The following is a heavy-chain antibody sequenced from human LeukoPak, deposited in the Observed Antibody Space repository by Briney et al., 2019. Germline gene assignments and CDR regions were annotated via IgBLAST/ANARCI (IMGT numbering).Heavy chain of an antibody. D-gene: IGHD1-26*01. CDR1: GISLSNYW. CDR2: IDSEGSGT. V-gene: IGHV3-74*01. Sequence: GGSLRLSCAASGISLSNYWMHWVRQAPGKGLVWVSRIDSEGSGTSYADSVKGRFTISRDNAKNTVFLQMNSLRAEDTAVYYCARDDRARVVGTTRWYWGQGALVTVSS. CDR3: ARDDRARVVGTTRWY. J-gene: IGHJ4*02.